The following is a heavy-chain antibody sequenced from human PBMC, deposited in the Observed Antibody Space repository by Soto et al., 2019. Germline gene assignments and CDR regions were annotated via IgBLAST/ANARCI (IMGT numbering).Heavy chain of an antibody. D-gene: IGHD5-12*01. V-gene: IGHV3-30*18. Sequence: QVQLVESGGGVVQPGRSLRLSCAASGFTFSSYGMHWVRQAPGKGLEWVAVISYDGSNKYYADSVKGRFTISRDNSKNPLYLQMNSLRAEDTAVYYCAKDGYSGYDFRYWGQGTLVTVSS. J-gene: IGHJ4*02. CDR1: GFTFSSYG. CDR2: ISYDGSNK. CDR3: AKDGYSGYDFRY.